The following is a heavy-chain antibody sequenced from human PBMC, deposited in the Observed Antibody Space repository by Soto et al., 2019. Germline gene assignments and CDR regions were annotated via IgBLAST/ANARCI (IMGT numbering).Heavy chain of an antibody. CDR2: IYADVTT. V-gene: IGHV3-66*01. D-gene: IGHD1-1*01. CDR3: TKEATNWAHTWFDP. CDR1: GLSVRTSD. J-gene: IGHJ5*02. Sequence: EVRLVESGGGLVQPGGSLRLSCAASGLSVRTSDIRWVRQAPGSGLEWVSVIYADVTTKHADSVKGRFSISRDNAKNTVYLQMNSLRVDDTAVYYCTKEATNWAHTWFDPWGQGTRVVVSS.